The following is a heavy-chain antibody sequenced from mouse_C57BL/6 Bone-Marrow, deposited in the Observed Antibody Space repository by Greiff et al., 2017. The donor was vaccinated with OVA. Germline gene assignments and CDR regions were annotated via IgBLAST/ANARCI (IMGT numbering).Heavy chain of an antibody. CDR1: GYTFTDYY. J-gene: IGHJ1*03. V-gene: IGHV1-19*01. D-gene: IGHD1-1*01. CDR2: INPYNGGT. Sequence: VQLQQSGPVLVKPGASVKMSCKASGYTFTDYYMNWVKQSHGKSLEWIGVINPYNGGTSYNQKFKGKATLTVDKSSSTAYMELNSLTSEDSAVYYCAITTGVLKGYFDVWGTGTTVTVSS. CDR3: AITTGVLKGYFDV.